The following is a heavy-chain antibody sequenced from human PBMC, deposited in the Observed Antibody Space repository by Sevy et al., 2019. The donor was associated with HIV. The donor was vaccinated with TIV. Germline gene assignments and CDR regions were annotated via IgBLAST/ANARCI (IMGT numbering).Heavy chain of an antibody. V-gene: IGHV4-59*13. CDR1: GGSISSYY. CDR2: IYYSGST. J-gene: IGHJ6*02. CDR3: ARSSYYYYGMDV. Sequence: SETLSLTCTVSGGSISSYYWSWIRQPPGKGLEWIGYIYYSGSTNYNPSLKSRVTISVDTSKNQFSLKLSSVTAADPAVYYCARSSYYYYGMDVWGQGTTVTVSS.